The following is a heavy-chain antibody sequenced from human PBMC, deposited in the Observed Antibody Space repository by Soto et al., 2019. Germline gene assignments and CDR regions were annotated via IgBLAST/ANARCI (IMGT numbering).Heavy chain of an antibody. J-gene: IGHJ5*02. CDR3: AHRPSFVAAAGPRWFDP. CDR1: GFSLSTSGVG. Sequence: SGPTLVNPTQTLTLTCTFSGFSLSTSGVGVGWIRQPPGKALEWLALIYWDDDKRYSPSLKSRLTITKDTSKNQVVLTMTNMDPVDTATYYCAHRPSFVAAAGPRWFDPWGQGTLVTVSS. D-gene: IGHD6-13*01. CDR2: IYWDDDK. V-gene: IGHV2-5*02.